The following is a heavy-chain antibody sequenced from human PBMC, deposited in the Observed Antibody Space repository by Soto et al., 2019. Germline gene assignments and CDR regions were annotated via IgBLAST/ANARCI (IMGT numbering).Heavy chain of an antibody. CDR1: GFTFSSYS. D-gene: IGHD3-16*01. V-gene: IGHV3-21*01. Sequence: PXGSLRLSCAASGFTFSSYSMNWVRQAPGKGLEWVSSISSSSSYIYYADSVKGRFTISRDNAKNSLYLQMNSLRAEDTAVYYCACFWAALSYGMDVWGQGTTVTVSS. CDR2: ISSSSSYI. J-gene: IGHJ6*02. CDR3: ACFWAALSYGMDV.